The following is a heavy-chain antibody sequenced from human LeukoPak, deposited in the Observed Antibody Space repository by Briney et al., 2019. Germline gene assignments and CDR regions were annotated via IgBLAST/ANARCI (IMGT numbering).Heavy chain of an antibody. J-gene: IGHJ4*02. CDR3: ARGAGEYDSSGYYPFDY. D-gene: IGHD3-22*01. Sequence: ASVKVSCKASGYTFTNYGISWVRQAPGQGLEWMGWISVYNGDTNYAQKLQGRVTMTTDTSTSTAYMEPRSLRSDDTAVYYCARGAGEYDSSGYYPFDYWGQGTLVTVSS. CDR1: GYTFTNYG. CDR2: ISVYNGDT. V-gene: IGHV1-18*01.